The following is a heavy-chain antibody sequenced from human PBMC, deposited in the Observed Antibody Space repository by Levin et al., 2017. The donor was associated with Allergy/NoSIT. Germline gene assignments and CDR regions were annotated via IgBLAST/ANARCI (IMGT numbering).Heavy chain of an antibody. CDR1: GCTFTTHA. CDR2: IDRYSGSI. Sequence: PGGSLRLSCVASGCTFTTHAMTWARQAPGKGLEWISDIDRYSGSIRYADSVKGRFTISRDNSKNTLYLQMNSLSVEDTAVYYCVNDPNWDDACWGQGTLVTVSS. D-gene: IGHD1-1*01. CDR3: VNDPNWDDAC. J-gene: IGHJ1*01. V-gene: IGHV3-23*01.